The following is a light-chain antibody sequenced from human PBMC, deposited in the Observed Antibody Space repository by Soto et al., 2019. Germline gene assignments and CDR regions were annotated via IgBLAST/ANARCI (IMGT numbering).Light chain of an antibody. CDR1: SSSKW. CDR2: DVS. CDR3: QQANSYPWT. V-gene: IGKV1-5*01. Sequence: DIQMTQSPSTLAASVGDTVTMTCRSSSKWLAWYQKKPGKAPKLLIYDVSNLERGVPPRFSGARSGTDFTLTISSLQPEDFATYYCQQANSYPWTFGQGTKVDIK. J-gene: IGKJ1*01.